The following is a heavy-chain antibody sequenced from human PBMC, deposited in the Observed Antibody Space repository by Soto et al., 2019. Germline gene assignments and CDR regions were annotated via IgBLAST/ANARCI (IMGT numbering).Heavy chain of an antibody. V-gene: IGHV3-7*01. CDR3: ATRGYCSGGSCSQVVDY. CDR1: GFSFSTYW. J-gene: IGHJ4*02. D-gene: IGHD2-15*01. Sequence: EVQLVESGGGLVQPGGSLRLSCAASGFSFSTYWMSWVRQAPGKGLEWVANIKQDGSEKYYVDSVKGRFTISRDNAKNXQYLQMNSLRGEDTAVYYCATRGYCSGGSCSQVVDYWGQGTLVIVSS. CDR2: IKQDGSEK.